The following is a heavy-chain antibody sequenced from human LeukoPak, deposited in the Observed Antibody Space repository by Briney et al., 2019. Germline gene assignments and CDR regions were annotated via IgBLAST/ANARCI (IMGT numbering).Heavy chain of an antibody. D-gene: IGHD2/OR15-2a*01. CDR3: AREGSREYFDY. CDR1: GFTFSSYA. CDR2: ISDSGGTT. V-gene: IGHV3-23*01. Sequence: GGSLRLSCAASGFTFSSYAMSWVRQAPEKGLEWVSAISDSGGTTYYADSVKGRFTISRDNAKNSLYLQMNSLRAEDTAVYYCAREGSREYFDYWGQGTLVTVSS. J-gene: IGHJ4*02.